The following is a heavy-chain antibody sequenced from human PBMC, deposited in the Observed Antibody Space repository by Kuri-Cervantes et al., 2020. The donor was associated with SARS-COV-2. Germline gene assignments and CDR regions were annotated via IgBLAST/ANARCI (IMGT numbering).Heavy chain of an antibody. CDR3: ASKREQLVPIYYYYYMDV. D-gene: IGHD6-6*01. Sequence: GESLKISCAASGFTVSSNYMSWVRQAPGKGLEWVSVIYSGGSTYYADSVKGRFTISRDNSKNTLYLQMNSLRAEDTAVYYCASKREQLVPIYYYYYMDVWGKGTTVTVSS. V-gene: IGHV3-66*01. CDR2: IYSGGST. J-gene: IGHJ6*03. CDR1: GFTVSSNY.